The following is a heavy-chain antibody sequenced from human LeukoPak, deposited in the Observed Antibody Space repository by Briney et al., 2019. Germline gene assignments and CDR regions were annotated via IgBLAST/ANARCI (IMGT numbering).Heavy chain of an antibody. J-gene: IGHJ4*02. D-gene: IGHD3-10*01. CDR1: GYTFTSYD. Sequence: ASVKVSCKASGYTFTSYDINWVRQATGQGLEWMGWMNPNSGNAGYAQKFQGRVTMTRNTSISTAYMELSSLRSEDTAVYYCVLMVRGVIIKDYWGQGTLVTVSS. CDR2: MNPNSGNA. CDR3: VLMVRGVIIKDY. V-gene: IGHV1-8*01.